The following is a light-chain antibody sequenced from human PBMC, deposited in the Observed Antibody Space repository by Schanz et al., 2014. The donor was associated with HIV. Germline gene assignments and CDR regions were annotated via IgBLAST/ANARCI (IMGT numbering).Light chain of an antibody. J-gene: IGLJ2*01. V-gene: IGLV2-14*03. Sequence: QSALTQPASVSGSPGQSITISCSGTSSDIGAFDYLPSYQQYPGKAPKLIVYGVSDRPSGLSYRFSGSKSGNTASLAISDLQAADEADYYCCSYAGSYTFVVFGGGTKVTVL. CDR1: SSDIGAFDY. CDR3: CSYAGSYTFVV. CDR2: GVS.